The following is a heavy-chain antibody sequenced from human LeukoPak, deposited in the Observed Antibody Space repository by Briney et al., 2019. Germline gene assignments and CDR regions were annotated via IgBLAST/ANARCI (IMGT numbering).Heavy chain of an antibody. V-gene: IGHV3-21*01. CDR2: ISSSSSYI. Sequence: GGSLRLSCAASGFTFSSYSMNWVRQAPGKGLEWVSSISSSSSYIYYADSVKGRFTISRDNAKNSLYLQMNSLRAEDTAVYYCASRILLWFGEFTTGGWLDPWGQGTLVTVSS. CDR1: GFTFSSYS. CDR3: ASRILLWFGEFTTGGWLDP. D-gene: IGHD3-10*01. J-gene: IGHJ5*02.